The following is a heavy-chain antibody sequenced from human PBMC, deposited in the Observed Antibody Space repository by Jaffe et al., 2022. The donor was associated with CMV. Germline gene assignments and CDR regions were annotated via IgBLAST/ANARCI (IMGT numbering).Heavy chain of an antibody. V-gene: IGHV4-39*01. Sequence: QLQLQESGPGLVKPSETLSLTCIVSGGSISSSSYYWGWIRQPPGKGLEWIGSIYYSGSTYYNPSLKSRVTISVDTSKNQFSLKLSSVTAADTAVYYCARKRGTTYYYGSGTDFDYWGQGILVTVSS. J-gene: IGHJ4*02. CDR2: IYYSGST. CDR3: ARKRGTTYYYGSGTDFDY. CDR1: GGSISSSSYY. D-gene: IGHD3-10*01.